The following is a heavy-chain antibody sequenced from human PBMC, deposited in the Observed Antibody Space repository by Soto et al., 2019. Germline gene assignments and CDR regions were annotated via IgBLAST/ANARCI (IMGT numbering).Heavy chain of an antibody. CDR2: VSGSGGST. CDR1: GFTFSSYA. CDR3: AKDRAASSSSRGY. J-gene: IGHJ4*02. D-gene: IGHD6-6*01. V-gene: IGHV3-23*01. Sequence: GGPLRLSCAASGFTFSSYAMSWVRQAPGKGLEWVSAVSGSGGSTYYADSVKGRFTISRDNSKNTLYLQMNSLRAEDTAVYYCAKDRAASSSSRGYWGQGTLVTVSS.